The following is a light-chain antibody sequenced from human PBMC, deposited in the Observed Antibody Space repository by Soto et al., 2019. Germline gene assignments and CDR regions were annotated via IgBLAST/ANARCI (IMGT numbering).Light chain of an antibody. J-gene: IGLJ1*01. CDR2: EVS. V-gene: IGLV2-14*01. CDR3: SSKSPDF. Sequence: QSVLAHPASVSWSPGHSITISCTGTSSGIRDYNYVSWYQQLPGNAPKLIMYEVSNRPSGISNRFSGSKSGNTASLTISGLQAEDEADYYCSSKSPDFFGTGTKVTVL. CDR1: SSGIRDYNY.